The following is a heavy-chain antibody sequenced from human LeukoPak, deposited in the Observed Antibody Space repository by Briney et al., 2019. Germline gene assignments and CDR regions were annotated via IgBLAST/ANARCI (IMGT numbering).Heavy chain of an antibody. D-gene: IGHD6-19*01. Sequence: TLSLTCAVSGGSISSGGYSWSWIRQPPGKGLEWIGYIYHSGSTYYNPSLKSRVTISVDRSKNQFSLKLSSVTAADTAVYYCARTTVAVAGTKLDYWGQGTLVTVSS. V-gene: IGHV4-30-2*01. CDR1: GGSISSGGYS. CDR2: IYHSGST. CDR3: ARTTVAVAGTKLDY. J-gene: IGHJ4*02.